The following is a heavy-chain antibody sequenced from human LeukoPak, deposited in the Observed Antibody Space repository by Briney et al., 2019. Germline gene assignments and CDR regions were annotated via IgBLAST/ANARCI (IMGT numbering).Heavy chain of an antibody. D-gene: IGHD3-22*01. CDR2: IKQDGSEK. Sequence: GGSLRLSCAASGFTFSSYWMSWVRQAPGKGLESVANIKQDGSEKYYVDSVKGRFTISRDNAKNSLYLQMNSLRAEDTAVYYCARDMPTYYYDSSGPEGYWGQGTLVTVSS. J-gene: IGHJ4*02. CDR3: ARDMPTYYYDSSGPEGY. V-gene: IGHV3-7*01. CDR1: GFTFSSYW.